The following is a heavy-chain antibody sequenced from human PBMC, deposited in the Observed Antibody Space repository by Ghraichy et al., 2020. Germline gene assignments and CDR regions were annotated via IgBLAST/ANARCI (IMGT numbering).Heavy chain of an antibody. CDR1: GFTFDHSF. CDR2: ITGNGDSA. CDR3: AKDSSGSIDH. D-gene: IGHD1-26*01. Sequence: ESLNISCAASGFTFDHSFMHWIRQAPGQGLESVSLITGNGDSAYYADSVKGRFTISRDNSKNSLYLQMNSLRTEDTAFYYCAKDSSGSIDHWGQGTLVTVAS. V-gene: IGHV3-43*01. J-gene: IGHJ4*02.